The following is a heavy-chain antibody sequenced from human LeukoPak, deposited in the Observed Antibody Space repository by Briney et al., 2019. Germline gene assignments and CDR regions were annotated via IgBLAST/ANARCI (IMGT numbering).Heavy chain of an antibody. Sequence: PSETLSLTCIVSGGSISSDDYYWSWIRQPPGKGLEWIGFIYYTGSTYYNPSLKSRVTISMDTSKNQFSLRLSSVTAADTAVYYCARCPSPGWFDPWGQGTLVTVSS. CDR3: ARCPSPGWFDP. V-gene: IGHV4-30-4*08. CDR2: IYYTGST. J-gene: IGHJ5*02. CDR1: GGSISSDDYY.